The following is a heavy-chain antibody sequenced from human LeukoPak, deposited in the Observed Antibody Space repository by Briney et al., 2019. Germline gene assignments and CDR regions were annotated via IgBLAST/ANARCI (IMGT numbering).Heavy chain of an antibody. Sequence: APVKVSCKASGYTFTGYYMHWVRQAPGQGLEWMGWINPNSGGTNYAQKFQGRVTMTRDTSISTAYMELSRLRSDDTAVYYCARTHQQLDSNWFDPWGQGTLVTVSS. CDR1: GYTFTGYY. D-gene: IGHD6-13*01. J-gene: IGHJ5*02. CDR3: ARTHQQLDSNWFDP. V-gene: IGHV1-2*02. CDR2: INPNSGGT.